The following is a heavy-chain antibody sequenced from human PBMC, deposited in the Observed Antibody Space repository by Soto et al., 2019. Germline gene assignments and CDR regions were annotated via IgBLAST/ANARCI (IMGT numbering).Heavy chain of an antibody. CDR1: GYTFTSYG. Sequence: QVQLVQSGAEVKKPGASVKVSCKASGYTFTSYGISWVRQAPGQGLEWMGWIRPYNGNTNYAQKLQGRVTMTTDTSTSTAYMEQSSLSSDDRAVYCCARDAPPEDYWGQGTLVSVPS. J-gene: IGHJ4*02. CDR2: IRPYNGNT. CDR3: ARDAPPEDY. V-gene: IGHV1-18*01.